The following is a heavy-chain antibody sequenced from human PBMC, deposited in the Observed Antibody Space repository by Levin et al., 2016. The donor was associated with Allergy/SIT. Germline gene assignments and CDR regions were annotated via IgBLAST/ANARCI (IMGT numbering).Heavy chain of an antibody. D-gene: IGHD3-10*01. CDR2: ISHSGST. V-gene: IGHV4-4*02. Sequence: SETLSLTCGVSGGSISPSNWWSWVRQPPGKGLEWIGEISHSGSTNYNPSLESRVTISVDKSKNHFSLNLTSVTAADTAVYFCAREASRGLRRPNWFDPWGQGIPVTVSS. J-gene: IGHJ5*02. CDR1: GGSISPSNW. CDR3: AREASRGLRRPNWFDP.